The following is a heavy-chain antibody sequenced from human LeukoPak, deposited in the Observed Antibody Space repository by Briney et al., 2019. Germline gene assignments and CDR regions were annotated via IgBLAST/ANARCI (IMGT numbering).Heavy chain of an antibody. CDR1: GFTLSSCA. V-gene: IGHV3-23*01. CDR3: AKQLDSGNYYPTGDDY. J-gene: IGHJ4*02. CDR2: ISASGADT. Sequence: AGGSLRLSCAASGFTLSSCATSWVRQAPGKGLEWVSAISASGADTYYADSVKGRFTISRGTSQNTLYLQMNSLRDEDTAVYYCAKQLDSGNYYPTGDDYWGQGTLVTVSS. D-gene: IGHD3-10*01.